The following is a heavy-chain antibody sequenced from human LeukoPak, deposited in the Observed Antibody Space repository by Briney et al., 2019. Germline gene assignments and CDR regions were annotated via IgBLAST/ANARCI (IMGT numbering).Heavy chain of an antibody. Sequence: GGSLRLSCAVSGFTVSHSYMSWVRQAPGKGLEWVSFIYSGGSAYYADSVKGRFTISRDNSKNTLYLQMNSLRAEDTAVYYCARPLASSGWYYFDYWGQGTLVTVSS. CDR1: GFTVSHSY. D-gene: IGHD6-19*01. CDR2: IYSGGSA. J-gene: IGHJ4*02. V-gene: IGHV3-66*02. CDR3: ARPLASSGWYYFDY.